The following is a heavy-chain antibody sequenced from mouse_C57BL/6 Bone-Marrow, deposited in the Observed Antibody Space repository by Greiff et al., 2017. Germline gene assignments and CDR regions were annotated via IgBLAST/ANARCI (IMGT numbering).Heavy chain of an antibody. J-gene: IGHJ3*01. V-gene: IGHV2-5*01. CDR2: IWRGGST. CDR3: SKNGGGGWFAY. Sequence: VQLVESGPGLVQPSQSLSITCTVSGFSLTSYGVHWVRQSPGKGLEWLGVIWRGGSTDYNAAFMSRLSITKDNSKSQVFFKMNGLRADDTAIYYCSKNGGGGWFAYWGQGTLVTVSA. CDR1: GFSLTSYG. D-gene: IGHD1-1*02.